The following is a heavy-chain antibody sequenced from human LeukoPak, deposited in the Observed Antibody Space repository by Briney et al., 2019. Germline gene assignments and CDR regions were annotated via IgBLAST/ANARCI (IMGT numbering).Heavy chain of an antibody. Sequence: PGVSLRLSCAASGFTFSDHGMHWVRQAPGKGLEWVSYISGSRSTIYYADSVKGRFTISRENAKNSLYLQMNSLRAEDTAMYYCARAATTMIVASDYWGQGTLVTVSS. CDR3: ARAATTMIVASDY. D-gene: IGHD3-22*01. V-gene: IGHV3-48*01. CDR1: GFTFSDHG. CDR2: ISGSRSTI. J-gene: IGHJ4*02.